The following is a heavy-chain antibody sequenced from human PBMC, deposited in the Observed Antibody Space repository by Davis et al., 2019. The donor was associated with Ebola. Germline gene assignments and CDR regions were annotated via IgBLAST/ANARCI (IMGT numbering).Heavy chain of an antibody. CDR2: INPNSGGT. Sequence: ASVKLSCKAAGYTFTGYYMHWVRQAPGQGLEWMGWINPNSGGTNYAQKFQGWVTMTRDTSISTAYMELSRLRSEDTAVDYCVKVVVLAAPGDAFDIWGQGTMVTVSS. CDR1: GYTFTGYY. CDR3: VKVVVLAAPGDAFDI. D-gene: IGHD2-2*01. V-gene: IGHV1-2*04. J-gene: IGHJ3*02.